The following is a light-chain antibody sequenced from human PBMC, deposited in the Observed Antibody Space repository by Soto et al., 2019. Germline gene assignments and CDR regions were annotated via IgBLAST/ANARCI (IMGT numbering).Light chain of an antibody. CDR1: GNDIGAYDY. Sequence: QSVLTQPTSVSGSPGQSIAIPCTGNGNDIGAYDYVSWYQQHPGKAPRLLIHGVRNRPPGISSRFSGFKSGLTASLTISGLQAEDGADYYCSSFTTSRPYVFGPGTKVTVL. CDR2: GVR. V-gene: IGLV2-14*01. J-gene: IGLJ1*01. CDR3: SSFTTSRPYV.